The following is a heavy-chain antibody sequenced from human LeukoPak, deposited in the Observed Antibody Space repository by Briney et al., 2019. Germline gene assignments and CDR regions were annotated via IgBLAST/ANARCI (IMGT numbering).Heavy chain of an antibody. CDR3: AKGAYDYIEMGYFDS. CDR2: ISFGGNNK. J-gene: IGHJ4*02. V-gene: IGHV3-30*18. D-gene: IGHD5-12*01. CDR1: GFTFGAYG. Sequence: GRSLRLSCAVSGFTFGAYGMHWVRQAPGKGPEWLTVISFGGNNKYYAESVKGRFTISRDNSKNRLYLQMNSLRAEDTALYYCAKGAYDYIEMGYFDSWGQGTLVTVSS.